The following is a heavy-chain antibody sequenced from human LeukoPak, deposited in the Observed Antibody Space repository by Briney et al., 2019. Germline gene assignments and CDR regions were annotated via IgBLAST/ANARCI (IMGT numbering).Heavy chain of an antibody. Sequence: GGSLRLSCTGSGYRFSTYWIGWVRRMTGKGLEWMGIIYPGDSDTRYSPSFQGQVTISADKSISTAYLQWDSLKASDTATYFCARLRAVGAGDYFDYWGQGTLVTVSS. D-gene: IGHD1-26*01. J-gene: IGHJ4*02. V-gene: IGHV5-51*01. CDR3: ARLRAVGAGDYFDY. CDR2: IYPGDSDT. CDR1: GYRFSTYW.